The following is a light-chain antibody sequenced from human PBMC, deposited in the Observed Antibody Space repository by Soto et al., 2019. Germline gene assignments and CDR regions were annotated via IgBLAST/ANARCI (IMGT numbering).Light chain of an antibody. V-gene: IGKV1-39*01. CDR2: GAS. CDR1: QSISTY. CDR3: QQRSNWLT. J-gene: IGKJ4*01. Sequence: DIQMTQSPSSLSASIGDRVTITCRASQSISTYVNWYQQKAGKAPKLLIYGASTLQSGVPSRFRGSGSGTDFTLTISSLEPEDFAVYYCQQRSNWLTFGGGTKVDI.